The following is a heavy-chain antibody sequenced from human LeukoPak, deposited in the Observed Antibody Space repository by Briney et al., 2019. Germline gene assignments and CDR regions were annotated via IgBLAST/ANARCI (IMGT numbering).Heavy chain of an antibody. CDR3: AKDLARVNYDILTGYYNGLDY. Sequence: GGSLRLSCAASGFTFDDHAMHWVRHAPGKGLEWVSGLSWNSGSIDYADSVKGRFTISRDNAKNSLYLQMNSLRAEDTALYYCAKDLARVNYDILTGYYNGLDYWGQGTLVTVSS. D-gene: IGHD3-9*01. J-gene: IGHJ4*02. CDR1: GFTFDDHA. V-gene: IGHV3-9*01. CDR2: LSWNSGSI.